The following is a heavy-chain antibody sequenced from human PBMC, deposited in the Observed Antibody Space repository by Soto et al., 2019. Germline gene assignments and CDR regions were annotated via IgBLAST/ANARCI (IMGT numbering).Heavy chain of an antibody. CDR3: ARDRIQFSVDV. CDR1: GGSINSGGHY. J-gene: IGHJ6*02. V-gene: IGHV4-31*03. Sequence: QVQLQESGPGLVKPSQTLSLTCSVSGGSINSGGHYWSWSRQHPGKGLEWIGHIYKTGSTDFNPSLKDRLTISSDTSKNQFSLSLRSVTDADTAVYYCARDRIQFSVDVWGQGTTVTVSS. CDR2: IYKTGST. D-gene: IGHD5-18*01.